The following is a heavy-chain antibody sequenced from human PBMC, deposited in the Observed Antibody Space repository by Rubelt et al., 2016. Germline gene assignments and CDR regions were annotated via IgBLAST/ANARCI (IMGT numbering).Heavy chain of an antibody. CDR3: ARGRDGDRMGC. V-gene: IGHV4-39*07. CDR1: GGSIISDYY. J-gene: IGHJ4*02. D-gene: IGHD4-17*01. Sequence: QLQLQESGPGLVKPSETLSLTCTVSGGSIISDYYWGWIRQPPGKGLEWIGCIHYGGTTYHNPSLKSRVIISVDTSENQFSLKLSSVTAADTAVYYCARGRDGDRMGCWGQGTLVTVSS. CDR2: IHYGGTT.